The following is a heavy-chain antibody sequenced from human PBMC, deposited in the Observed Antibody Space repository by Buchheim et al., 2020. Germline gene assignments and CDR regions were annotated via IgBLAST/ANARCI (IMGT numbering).Heavy chain of an antibody. CDR2: INHSGST. V-gene: IGHV4-34*01. J-gene: IGHJ4*02. CDR3: ATGVANYYFDY. D-gene: IGHD7-27*01. CDR1: GGSSSTFY. Sequence: QVQLQQWGAGLLKPSETLSLTCAVYGGSSSTFYWTWIRQAPGKGLEWIGEINHSGSTNYNPSLKSQVTISEDTSKKQFSLKLSSVTAADTAVYYCATGVANYYFDYWDQG.